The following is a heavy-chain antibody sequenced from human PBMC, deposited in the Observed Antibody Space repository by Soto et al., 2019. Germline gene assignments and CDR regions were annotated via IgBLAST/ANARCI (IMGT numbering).Heavy chain of an antibody. Sequence: QVQLVQSGPDLKRPGASMKVSCKASGYTFTSYGISWVRQAPGQGLEWMAWISTLKGRTQYSQKAQGRVTLSTDTSSNTAYMEMTTLRVDDTAVYYCAMDYGDRPEYFKHWGQVTLVTGS. J-gene: IGHJ1*01. V-gene: IGHV1-18*04. CDR2: ISTLKGRT. CDR1: GYTFTSYG. D-gene: IGHD4-17*01. CDR3: AMDYGDRPEYFKH.